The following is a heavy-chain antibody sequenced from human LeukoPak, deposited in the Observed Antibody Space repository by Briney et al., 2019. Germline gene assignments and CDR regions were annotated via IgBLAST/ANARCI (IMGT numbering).Heavy chain of an antibody. CDR1: GFTVSSNY. CDR2: IYSGGST. V-gene: IGHV3-66*01. CDR3: ARVYDTSGYYGPVDY. J-gene: IGHJ4*02. D-gene: IGHD3-22*01. Sequence: GGSLRLSCAASGFTVSSNYMSWVRQAPGKGLEWVSVIYSGGSTYYADSVKGRFTIPRDNSKNTVYLQMNSLRVEDTAVYYCARVYDTSGYYGPVDYWGLGTLVTVSS.